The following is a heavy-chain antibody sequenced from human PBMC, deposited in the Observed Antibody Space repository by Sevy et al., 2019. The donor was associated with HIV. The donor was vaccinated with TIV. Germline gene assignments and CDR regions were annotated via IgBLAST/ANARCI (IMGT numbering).Heavy chain of an antibody. CDR3: ARHLRPGTYPEHNWFDP. J-gene: IGHJ5*02. CDR2: IYYSGST. Sequence: SETLSLTCTVSGGSISSSSYYWGWIRQPPGKGLEWIGSIYYSGSTYYNPSLKSRVTISVDTSKNQFSLKLSSVTAADTAVYYCARHLRPGTYPEHNWFDPWGQGTLVTVSS. V-gene: IGHV4-39*01. CDR1: GGSISSSSYY. D-gene: IGHD1-7*01.